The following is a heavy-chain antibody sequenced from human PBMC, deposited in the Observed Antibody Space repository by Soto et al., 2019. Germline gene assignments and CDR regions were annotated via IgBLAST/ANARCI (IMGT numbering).Heavy chain of an antibody. V-gene: IGHV3-74*01. CDR3: ARHPERIAEIGWFDP. Sequence: GGSLRLSCAASGFTFTNYWMHWVRQAPGKGLVWVSTINTDGTTIYYADSVKGRFTISRDNAKNSLYLQMNSLRAEDTAVYYCARHPERIAEIGWFDPWGQGTLVTVSS. CDR2: INTDGTTI. D-gene: IGHD6-13*01. J-gene: IGHJ5*02. CDR1: GFTFTNYW.